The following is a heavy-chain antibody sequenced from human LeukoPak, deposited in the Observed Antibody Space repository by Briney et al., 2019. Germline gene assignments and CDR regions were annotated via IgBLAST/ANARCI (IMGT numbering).Heavy chain of an antibody. Sequence: QPGGSLRPSCAASGFTFSSDEMNWVRQAPGKGLEWVSYISSSGSTIYYADSVKGRFTISRDNAKNSLYLQMNSLRAEDTAAYYCARGDSSVPGWFDPWVQGTLVTVSS. CDR3: ARGDSSVPGWFDP. CDR2: ISSSGSTI. D-gene: IGHD3-22*01. V-gene: IGHV3-48*03. J-gene: IGHJ5*02. CDR1: GFTFSSDE.